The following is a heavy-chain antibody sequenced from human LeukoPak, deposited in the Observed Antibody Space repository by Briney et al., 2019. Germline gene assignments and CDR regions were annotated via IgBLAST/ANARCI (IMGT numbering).Heavy chain of an antibody. J-gene: IGHJ4*02. CDR1: GFTFSSYS. CDR3: ARDYDFALDY. CDR2: ISSSSSYR. V-gene: IGHV3-21*01. D-gene: IGHD3-3*01. Sequence: PGGSLRLSCAASGFTFSSYSMNWVRQAPGKGLEWVSSISSSSSYRYYADSVKGRFTISRDNAKNSLYLQMNSLRAEDTAVYYCARDYDFALDYWGQGTLVTVSS.